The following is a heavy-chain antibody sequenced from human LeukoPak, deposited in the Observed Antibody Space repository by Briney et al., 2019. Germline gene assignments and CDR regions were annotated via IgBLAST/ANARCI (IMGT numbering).Heavy chain of an antibody. CDR1: GFIFSNYA. D-gene: IGHD6-19*01. J-gene: IGHJ4*02. V-gene: IGHV3-23*01. Sequence: GGSLRLSCAASGFIFSNYAMSGVRQVPGRGLEGVSTISSRGDSTYVADSVKGRFTISRDNSKNSLYLQMNTVRAEDTAVYYCVKGPRPDITVAHTVENWGQGTLVTVSS. CDR3: VKGPRPDITVAHTVEN. CDR2: ISSRGDST.